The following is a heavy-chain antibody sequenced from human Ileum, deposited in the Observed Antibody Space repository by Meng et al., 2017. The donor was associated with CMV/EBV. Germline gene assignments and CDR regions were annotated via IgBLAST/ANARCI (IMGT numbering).Heavy chain of an antibody. Sequence: ASVKVSCKASGYTFASNIINGVRQAPGQGLEWMGWISVYSGKTNYPHKFQGILTMTTDTATSTAYMELRSLRSDDTAVYYCAIERSGGYYLDYWGQGTLVTVSS. D-gene: IGHD3-22*01. CDR2: ISVYSGKT. CDR3: AIERSGGYYLDY. V-gene: IGHV1-18*04. J-gene: IGHJ4*02. CDR1: GYTFASNI.